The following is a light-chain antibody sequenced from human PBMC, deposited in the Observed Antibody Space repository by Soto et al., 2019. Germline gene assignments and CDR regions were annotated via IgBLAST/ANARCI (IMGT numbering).Light chain of an antibody. V-gene: IGLV2-14*01. CDR2: DVN. CDR3: FSKISGFVYG. J-gene: IGLJ1*01. CDR1: NTDLGAYGY. Sequence: QSVLAQPASVSGSFGQSITISCSGPNTDLGAYGYVSWYQHHPGKAPKLLIYDVNNRPSGISDRFSGSKSGDTASLTISGLQAGDEADYFCFSKISGFVYGFGTGTKVTVL.